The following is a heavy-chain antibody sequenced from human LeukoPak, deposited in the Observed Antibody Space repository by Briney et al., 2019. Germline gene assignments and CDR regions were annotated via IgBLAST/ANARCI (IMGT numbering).Heavy chain of an antibody. CDR2: INPNSGGT. J-gene: IGHJ4*02. D-gene: IGHD1-7*01. CDR3: ARELELRYYFDY. V-gene: IGHV1-2*02. CDR1: GYTFTGYY. Sequence: ASVKVSCKASGYTFTGYYMHWVRQAPGQGLEWMGWINPNSGGTNYAQKFQGRVTMTRDTSISTAYMELSRLRSDDTAVYYCARELELRYYFDYWGQGTLVTVSS.